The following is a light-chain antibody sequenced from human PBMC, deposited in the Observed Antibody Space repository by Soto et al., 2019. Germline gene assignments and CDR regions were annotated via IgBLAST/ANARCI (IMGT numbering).Light chain of an antibody. V-gene: IGLV1-40*01. CDR1: SSNIGAGYD. CDR3: QSYDSSLSGSVV. J-gene: IGLJ2*01. CDR2: GNS. Sequence: QSALTQPPSVSGAPGQRVTISCTGSSSNIGAGYDVHWYQQLPGTAPKLLIYGNSNRPSGVPDRFPGSKSGTSASLAITGLQAEDEADYYCQSYDSSLSGSVVFGGGTKVTVL.